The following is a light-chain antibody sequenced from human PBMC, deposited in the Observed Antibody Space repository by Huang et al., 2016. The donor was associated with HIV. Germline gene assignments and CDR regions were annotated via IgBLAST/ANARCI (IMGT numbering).Light chain of an antibody. Sequence: DIQMTQSPSTLSASVGDRVTIACRASHLINQNLAWYQQRPGKAPKLLIFDASTLESGVPSRFSGSGSGTEFTLTIGSLQPDDFATYYCQQYNSYPYTFGLGTKLEIK. CDR2: DAS. CDR3: QQYNSYPYT. J-gene: IGKJ2*01. CDR1: HLINQN. V-gene: IGKV1-5*01.